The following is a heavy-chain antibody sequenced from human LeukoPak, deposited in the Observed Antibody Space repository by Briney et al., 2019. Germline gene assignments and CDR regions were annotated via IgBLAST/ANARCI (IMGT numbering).Heavy chain of an antibody. CDR1: GGSISSSSYY. Sequence: SETLSLTCTVSGGSISSSSYYWGWIRQPPGKGLEWIGSIYYSGSTYYNPSLKSRVTISVDTSKDQFSLKLSSVTAADTAVYYCASGGGIAARRYYYYMDVWGKGTTVTVS. V-gene: IGHV4-39*01. CDR2: IYYSGST. CDR3: ASGGGIAARRYYYYMDV. D-gene: IGHD6-6*01. J-gene: IGHJ6*03.